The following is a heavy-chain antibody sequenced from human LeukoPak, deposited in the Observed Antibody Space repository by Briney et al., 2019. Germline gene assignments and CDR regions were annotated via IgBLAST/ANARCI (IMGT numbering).Heavy chain of an antibody. Sequence: SQTLSLTCAISGDSVSSNSAAWAWIRQSPSRGLEWLGRTYYRSKWYYDYPVSVKGRITINPDTSKNQFSLQLNFVTPEDTAIYYCAGCLHDYGCLAYFDYWGQGTLVTVSS. CDR3: AGCLHDYGCLAYFDY. V-gene: IGHV6-1*01. D-gene: IGHD3-10*01. CDR2: TYYRSKWYY. CDR1: GDSVSSNSAA. J-gene: IGHJ4*02.